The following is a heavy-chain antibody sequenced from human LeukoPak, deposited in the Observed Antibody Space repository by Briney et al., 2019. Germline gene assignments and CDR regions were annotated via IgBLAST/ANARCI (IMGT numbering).Heavy chain of an antibody. CDR3: ARDPSRGYTYGYGDY. D-gene: IGHD5-18*01. Sequence: GGSLRLSCAASGFTFSSYWMNWFRQPPGKGLEWVANIKQDGSEKYYVDSVKGRFTISRDNAKKSLHLQMNSLRAEDTGVYYCARDPSRGYTYGYGDYWGQGILVTVSS. CDR1: GFTFSSYW. J-gene: IGHJ4*02. CDR2: IKQDGSEK. V-gene: IGHV3-7*01.